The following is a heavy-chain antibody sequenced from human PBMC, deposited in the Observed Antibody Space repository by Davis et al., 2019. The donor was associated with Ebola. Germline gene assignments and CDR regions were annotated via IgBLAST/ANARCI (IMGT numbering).Heavy chain of an antibody. D-gene: IGHD4-17*01. CDR2: IGTAGDT. Sequence: GGSLRLSCAASGFTFSSYDMHWVRQATGKGLEWVSAIGTAGDTYYPGSVKGRFTISRENAKNSLYLQMNSLRAGDTAVYYCARDLGYGDQEDVWGQGTTVTVSS. V-gene: IGHV3-13*01. CDR1: GFTFSSYD. J-gene: IGHJ6*02. CDR3: ARDLGYGDQEDV.